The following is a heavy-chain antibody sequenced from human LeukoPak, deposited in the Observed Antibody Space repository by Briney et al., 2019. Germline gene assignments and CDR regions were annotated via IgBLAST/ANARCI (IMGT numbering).Heavy chain of an antibody. J-gene: IGHJ3*02. CDR1: GYNFPIYW. V-gene: IGHV5-51*01. Sequence: GESLKISCQGSGYNFPIYWIGWVRQMPGQGLEWMGIIYPDDSNTIYGPSFQGQVTISADKSINTAYLEWSSLKASDTAMYYCARPITMVRGVIDDAFDIWGQGTMVTVSS. D-gene: IGHD3-10*01. CDR2: IYPDDSNT. CDR3: ARPITMVRGVIDDAFDI.